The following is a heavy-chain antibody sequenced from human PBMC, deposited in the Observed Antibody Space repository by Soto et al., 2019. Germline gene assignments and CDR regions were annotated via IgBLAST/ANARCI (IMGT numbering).Heavy chain of an antibody. CDR1: GDTFTSYD. Sequence: QVQLVQSGAEVKKPGASVKVSCKASGDTFTSYDINWVRQATGQGLEWMGWMNPNSGHTGYTQKFQGRVSMTRSTSISTAYMELSSLTSEDTAVYYCANGGSTSAFDIWGQGTMVTGSS. V-gene: IGHV1-8*01. D-gene: IGHD2-2*01. CDR2: MNPNSGHT. CDR3: ANGGSTSAFDI. J-gene: IGHJ3*02.